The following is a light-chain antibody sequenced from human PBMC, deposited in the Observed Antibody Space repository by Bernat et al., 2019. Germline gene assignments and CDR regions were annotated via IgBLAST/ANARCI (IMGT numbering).Light chain of an antibody. CDR3: CSYAGSSTFYA. V-gene: IGLV2-23*01. CDR2: EGS. J-gene: IGLJ1*01. CDR1: SSDVGTYKF. Sequence: QSALTQPASVSGSPGQSITISCTGTSSDVGTYKFVSWYQQHPGKVPKIMIYEGSKRPSGVSNRFSGSKSGNTASLTISGLQAEDEADYYCCSYAGSSTFYAFGSGTKVTVL.